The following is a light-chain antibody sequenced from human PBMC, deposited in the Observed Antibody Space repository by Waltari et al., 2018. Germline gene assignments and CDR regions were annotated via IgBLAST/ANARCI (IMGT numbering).Light chain of an antibody. CDR2: AAS. J-gene: IGKJ5*01. CDR3: QQSQSIFPIT. CDR1: QSISTY. V-gene: IGKV1-39*01. Sequence: DIQMTQSPSSLSASVGDRVTLTCRASQSISTYLNWYQQKPGRAPKLLIFAASRLQSGVPSRFSGSGSGTDFTLTINSLQPEDFATYYCQQSQSIFPITCGQGTRLEIK.